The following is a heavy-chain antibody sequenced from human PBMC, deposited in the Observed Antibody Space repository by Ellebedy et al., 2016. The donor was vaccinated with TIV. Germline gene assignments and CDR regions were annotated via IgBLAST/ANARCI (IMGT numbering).Heavy chain of an antibody. Sequence: SETLSLTXTVSGGSINSGNYFWNWIRQSPGKGLEWIGYIDNSETYYRPSLRSRMTISMDMSNNRFSLTMNSVTAADTAVYYCARGFTVARGVHVLDYFDSWGQGTLVTVSS. J-gene: IGHJ4*02. V-gene: IGHV4-30-4*01. D-gene: IGHD3-10*01. CDR2: IDNSET. CDR1: GGSINSGNYF. CDR3: ARGFTVARGVHVLDYFDS.